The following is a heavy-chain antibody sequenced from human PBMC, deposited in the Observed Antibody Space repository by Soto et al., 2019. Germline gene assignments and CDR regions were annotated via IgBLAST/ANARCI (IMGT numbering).Heavy chain of an antibody. D-gene: IGHD3-10*01. Sequence: EVQLLESGGGLVQPGGSLRLSCETSGFSFNSYAMTWVRQAPGMGLEWVAVINYNSRAAFHAQSVKGRFTISRDNSRKTVFLQIDSLRAEDTAVYYCVKQRGSGKTYYYSMDVWGLGTTVIVSS. CDR1: GFSFNSYA. J-gene: IGHJ6*02. V-gene: IGHV3-23*01. CDR2: INYNSRAA. CDR3: VKQRGSGKTYYYSMDV.